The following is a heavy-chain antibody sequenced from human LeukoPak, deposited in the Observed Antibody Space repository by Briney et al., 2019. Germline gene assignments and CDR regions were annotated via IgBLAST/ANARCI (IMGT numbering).Heavy chain of an antibody. Sequence: ASVKVSCKASGYIFTNYGIHWVRQAPGQRLECMGWINAGNGNIKYSQNFQGRVTFTGDTSASTVYMEFNSLRSEDTAVYYCARDRAGPYVIAVAGYYFDYWGQGTLVTVSS. J-gene: IGHJ4*02. CDR1: GYIFTNYG. V-gene: IGHV1-3*01. CDR2: INAGNGNI. CDR3: ARDRAGPYVIAVAGYYFDY. D-gene: IGHD6-19*01.